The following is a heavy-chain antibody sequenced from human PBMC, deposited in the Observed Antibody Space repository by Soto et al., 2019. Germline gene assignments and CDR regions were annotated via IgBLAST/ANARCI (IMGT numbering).Heavy chain of an antibody. D-gene: IGHD4-4*01. V-gene: IGHV3-30-3*01. CDR2: FSYDGSNK. Sequence: QVQLVESGGGVVQPGRSLRLSCAASGFTCGSYAMHWVRQPPGKGLEWVATFSYDGSNKYHADSVKGRFSISRDHSKTTLYMQMSRLRAEDTAVYYCARGSVHLRPVTAGRDFDYWGQGTLVTVSS. CDR3: ARGSVHLRPVTAGRDFDY. CDR1: GFTCGSYA. J-gene: IGHJ4*02.